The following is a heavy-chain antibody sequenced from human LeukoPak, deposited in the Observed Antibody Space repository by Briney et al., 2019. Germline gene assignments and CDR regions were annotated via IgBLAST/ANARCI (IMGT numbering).Heavy chain of an antibody. CDR2: INHDGTT. CDR3: ARGSNSVAY. V-gene: IGHV4-34*01. D-gene: IGHD4-23*01. J-gene: IGHJ4*02. Sequence: PSETLSLTCAVYGESFSDSYWSWIRQPPGEGLEWIGEINHDGTTNYNPSLKSRVTILVDTSKNQFSLNLSSVTAADTAVYYCARGSNSVAYWGQGTLVTVSP. CDR1: GESFSDSY.